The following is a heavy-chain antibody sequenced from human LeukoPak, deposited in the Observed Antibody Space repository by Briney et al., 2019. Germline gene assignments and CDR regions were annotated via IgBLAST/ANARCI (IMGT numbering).Heavy chain of an antibody. D-gene: IGHD3-10*01. Sequence: PGGSLRLSCAASGFTFSNYWMHWVRQVPGKGLVWVSHINSDGRIINYADSVKGRFTISRDNAKNTLYLQMNSLRVEDTAVYYCARCRGWYFDLWGRGTLVTVSS. J-gene: IGHJ2*01. CDR3: ARCRGWYFDL. V-gene: IGHV3-74*01. CDR1: GFTFSNYW. CDR2: INSDGRII.